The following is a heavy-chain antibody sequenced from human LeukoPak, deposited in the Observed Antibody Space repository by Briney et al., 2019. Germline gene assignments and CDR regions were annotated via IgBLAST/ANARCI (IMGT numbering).Heavy chain of an antibody. D-gene: IGHD2/OR15-2a*01. Sequence: GGSLRLSCAASGFTSGFTFSTYAMNWVRQAPGKGLEWVSAISGSGGSTYYADSVKGRFTISRDNSKDTLYLQMKSLRAEDTAVYYCAKGLALSYWYFDLWGRGTLVTVSS. CDR2: ISGSGGST. J-gene: IGHJ2*01. CDR3: AKGLALSYWYFDL. CDR1: GFTSGFTFSTYA. V-gene: IGHV3-23*01.